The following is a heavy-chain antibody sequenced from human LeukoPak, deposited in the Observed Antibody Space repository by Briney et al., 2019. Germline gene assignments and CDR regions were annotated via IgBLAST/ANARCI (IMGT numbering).Heavy chain of an antibody. J-gene: IGHJ5*02. Sequence: SGGSLRLSCAASGFTFSSYAMSWVRQAPGKGLEWVSAISGSGGSTYYADSVQGRFTISRDNSKDTVYLQMNSLRAEDTAVYYCGRDPSGSGANWFDPWGQGTLVTVSS. CDR3: GRDPSGSGANWFDP. V-gene: IGHV3-23*01. D-gene: IGHD3-10*01. CDR2: ISGSGGST. CDR1: GFTFSSYA.